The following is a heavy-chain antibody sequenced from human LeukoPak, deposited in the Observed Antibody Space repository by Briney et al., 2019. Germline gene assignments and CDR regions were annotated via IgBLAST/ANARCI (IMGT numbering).Heavy chain of an antibody. D-gene: IGHD2-21*02. V-gene: IGHV4-59*01. J-gene: IGHJ4*02. CDR2: IDYTEST. CDR1: GGSISSYY. Sequence: PSETLSLTCTVSGGSISSYYWSWIRQPPGKGLEWIGYIDYTESTRYSPSLKGRVTVSVDTPKNQFSLKLTSLSAADTAVYFCARVGDYFFDYWGQGTLVTVSS. CDR3: ARVGDYFFDY.